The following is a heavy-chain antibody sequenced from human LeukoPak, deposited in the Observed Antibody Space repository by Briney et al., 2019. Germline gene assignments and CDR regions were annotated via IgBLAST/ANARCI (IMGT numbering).Heavy chain of an antibody. CDR1: GYTFTSYY. Sequence: ASVKLSCKASGYTFTSYYMHWVRQAPGQGLEWMGIINPSGGSTSYAQKFQGRVIMTRDMSTSTVYMELSSLRSEDTAVYYCASGSVEGGWYYYYYYMDVWGKGTTVTVSS. V-gene: IGHV1-46*03. J-gene: IGHJ6*03. D-gene: IGHD3-16*01. CDR3: ASGSVEGGWYYYYYYMDV. CDR2: INPSGGST.